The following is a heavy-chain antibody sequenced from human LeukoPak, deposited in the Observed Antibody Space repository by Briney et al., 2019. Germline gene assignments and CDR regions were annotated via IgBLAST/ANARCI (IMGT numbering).Heavy chain of an antibody. Sequence: SETLSLTCAVYGGSFSGYYWSWIRQPPGKGLEWIGEINHSGSTNYNPSLKSRVTISVDTSKNQFSLKLSSVTAADTAVYYCARERREQLLPPYTRSVTYFDYWGQGTLVTVSS. CDR1: GGSFSGYY. V-gene: IGHV4-34*01. CDR2: INHSGST. D-gene: IGHD2-2*01. CDR3: ARERREQLLPPYTRSVTYFDY. J-gene: IGHJ4*02.